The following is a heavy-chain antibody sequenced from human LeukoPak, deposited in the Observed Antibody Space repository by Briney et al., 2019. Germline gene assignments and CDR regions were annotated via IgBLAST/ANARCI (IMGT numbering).Heavy chain of an antibody. V-gene: IGHV1-18*01. J-gene: IGHJ6*03. Sequence: ASVKVSCKASGYTFTSYGISWVRQAPAQGLEWMGWISAYNGNTNYAQKLQGRVTITTDTSTTTAYMELRSLRSDDTAVYYCARVPMSSYGTYYYYYYMDVWGKGTTVTVSS. CDR1: GYTFTSYG. D-gene: IGHD5-18*01. CDR3: ARVPMSSYGTYYYYYYMDV. CDR2: ISAYNGNT.